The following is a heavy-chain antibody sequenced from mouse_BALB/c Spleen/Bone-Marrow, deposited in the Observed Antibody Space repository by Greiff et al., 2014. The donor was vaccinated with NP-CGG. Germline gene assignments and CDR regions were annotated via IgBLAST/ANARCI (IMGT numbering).Heavy chain of an antibody. Sequence: DLVKPGALVKLSCKASGYTFTSYWINWIKQRPGQGLEWIGRIAPGSGSTYYNEMFKGKATLIVDTSSSTAYIQLSSLSSEDSAVYFCARGGLHYFDYWGQGTTLTVSS. CDR1: GYTFTSYW. V-gene: IGHV1S41*01. CDR3: ARGGLHYFDY. J-gene: IGHJ2*01. CDR2: IAPGSGST. D-gene: IGHD3-3*01.